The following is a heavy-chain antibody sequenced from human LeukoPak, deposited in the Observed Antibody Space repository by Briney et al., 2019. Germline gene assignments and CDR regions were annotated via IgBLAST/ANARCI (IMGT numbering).Heavy chain of an antibody. J-gene: IGHJ4*02. CDR3: TTDGYYYDTFDS. CDR2: IKTKTDGGTT. V-gene: IGHV3-15*01. CDR1: GITFTNAW. D-gene: IGHD3-22*01. Sequence: GGSLRLSCAASGITFTNAWMSWVRQAPGKGLEWAGRIKTKTDGGTTDYSAPVKGRFTISRDDSKNTLYLQMNSLKTEDTAVYYCTTDGYYYDTFDSWGQGTLVTVSS.